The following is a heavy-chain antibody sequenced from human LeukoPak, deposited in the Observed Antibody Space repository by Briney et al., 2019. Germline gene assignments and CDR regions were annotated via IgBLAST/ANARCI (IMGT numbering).Heavy chain of an antibody. CDR2: INHSGST. J-gene: IGHJ5*02. Sequence: PSETLSLTCAVYGGSFSGYYWSWIRQLPGKGLEWIGEINHSGSTNYNPSLKSRVTISVDTSKNQFSLKLSSVTAADTAVYYCARGYYGSGSYAYNWFDPWGQGTLVTVSS. V-gene: IGHV4-34*01. D-gene: IGHD3-10*01. CDR3: ARGYYGSGSYAYNWFDP. CDR1: GGSFSGYY.